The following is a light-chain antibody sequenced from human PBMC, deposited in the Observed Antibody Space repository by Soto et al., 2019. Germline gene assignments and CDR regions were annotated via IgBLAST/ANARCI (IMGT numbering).Light chain of an antibody. CDR2: GNN. CDR1: DSNFGAGYD. V-gene: IGLV1-40*01. CDR3: QSYDASLSALV. J-gene: IGLJ3*02. Sequence: QSVLTLPPSVSGAPGQRVTISCTGSDSNFGAGYDVHWYQQLPGTAPKVLIYGNNNRPSGVPDRFSGSKSGTSASLAITGLQAEDEADYYCQSYDASLSALVFGGGTKLTVL.